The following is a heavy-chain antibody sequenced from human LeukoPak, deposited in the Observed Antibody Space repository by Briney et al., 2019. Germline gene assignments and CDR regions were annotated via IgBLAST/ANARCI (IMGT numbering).Heavy chain of an antibody. Sequence: SETLSLTCAVSGSSISSGYYWGWIRQPPGKGLEWIGSIYHSGSTNYNPSLKSRVTISVDTSKNQFSLKLSSVTAADTAVYYCATPYCSSTSCYDAFDIWGQGTMVTVSS. V-gene: IGHV4-38-2*01. CDR1: GSSISSGYY. CDR2: IYHSGST. D-gene: IGHD2-2*01. J-gene: IGHJ3*02. CDR3: ATPYCSSTSCYDAFDI.